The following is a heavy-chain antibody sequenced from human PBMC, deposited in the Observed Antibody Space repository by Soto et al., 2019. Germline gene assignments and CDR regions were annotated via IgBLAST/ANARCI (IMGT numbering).Heavy chain of an antibody. J-gene: IGHJ6*02. V-gene: IGHV1-2*04. CDR2: INPNSGGT. Sequence: ASVKVSCKASGYTFTGYYMHWVRQAPGQGLEWMGWINPNSGGTNYAQKFQGWVTMTRDTSISTAYMELSRLRSDDTAVYYCASRGGSGSYGDYYGMDVWGQGTTVTVSS. CDR1: GYTFTGYY. CDR3: ASRGGSGSYGDYYGMDV. D-gene: IGHD6-19*01.